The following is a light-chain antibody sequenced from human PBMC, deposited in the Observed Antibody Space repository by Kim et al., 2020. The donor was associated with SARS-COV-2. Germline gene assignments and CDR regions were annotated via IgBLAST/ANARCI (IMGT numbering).Light chain of an antibody. Sequence: EIVMTQSPATLSLSPGERATLSCRASQSVSSNLAWYQQKPGQAPRLLIYVASTRATGIPARFSGSGSGTDFTLTISSLQSEDFAVYYCQQYNDRSYGYGEGAELEI. CDR2: VAS. V-gene: IGKV3-15*01. CDR3: QQYNDRSYG. J-gene: IGKJ2*03. CDR1: QSVSSN.